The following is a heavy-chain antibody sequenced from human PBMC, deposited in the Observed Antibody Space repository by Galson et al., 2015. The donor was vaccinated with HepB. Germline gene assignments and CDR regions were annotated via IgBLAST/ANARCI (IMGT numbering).Heavy chain of an antibody. CDR3: ARGGLLWTAPGTRLGY. Sequence: SLRLSCAASGFTFRTSGMTWVRQAPGKGLEWVAVIGYRETYKHYADSVKGRFAISRDNAKNSVYLQMNSLRDDDAAVYYCARGGLLWTAPGTRLGYWGQGTLVTVSS. CDR1: GFTFRTSG. D-gene: IGHD6-13*01. J-gene: IGHJ4*02. CDR2: IGYRETYK. V-gene: IGHV3-21*01.